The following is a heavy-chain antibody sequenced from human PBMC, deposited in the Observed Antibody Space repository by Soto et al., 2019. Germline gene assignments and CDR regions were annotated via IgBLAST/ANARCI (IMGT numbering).Heavy chain of an antibody. Sequence: PGESLKISCKGSGYSFTSYWITWVRQMPGKGLEWMGRIDPSDSYTNYSPSFQGHVTISADKSISTAYLQWSSLKASDTAMYYCASSGQHSKDYYYGMDVWGQGTTVTVSS. CDR3: ASSGQHSKDYYYGMDV. V-gene: IGHV5-10-1*01. J-gene: IGHJ6*02. D-gene: IGHD6-13*01. CDR2: IDPSDSYT. CDR1: GYSFTSYW.